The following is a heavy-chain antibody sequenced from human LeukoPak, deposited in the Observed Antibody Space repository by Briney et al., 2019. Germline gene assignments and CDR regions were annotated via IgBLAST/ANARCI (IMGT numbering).Heavy chain of an antibody. CDR2: IDYSGST. CDR1: GGSISSSSYY. J-gene: IGHJ4*02. V-gene: IGHV4-39*01. D-gene: IGHD3-3*01. CDR3: ARLNILEGIFDY. Sequence: SETLSLTCTVSGGSISSSSYYWGWIRQPPGKGLEWIGSIDYSGSTYYNPSLKSRVTISVDTSKNQFSLKLSSVTAADTAVYYCARLNILEGIFDYWGQGTLVTVSS.